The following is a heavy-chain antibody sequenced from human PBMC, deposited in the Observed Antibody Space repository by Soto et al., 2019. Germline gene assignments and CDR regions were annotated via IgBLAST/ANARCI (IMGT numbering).Heavy chain of an antibody. CDR1: GDSVSSNSAA. CDR3: ARGWFLGTNYYYYYYMDV. CDR2: TYYRSKWYN. D-gene: IGHD7-27*01. Sequence: SQTLSLTCAISGDSVSSNSAAWNWIRQSPSRGLEWLGRTYYRSKWYNDYAVSVKSRITINPDTSKNQFSLQLNSVTPEDTAVYYCARGWFLGTNYYYYYYMDVWGKGTTVTVSS. J-gene: IGHJ6*03. V-gene: IGHV6-1*01.